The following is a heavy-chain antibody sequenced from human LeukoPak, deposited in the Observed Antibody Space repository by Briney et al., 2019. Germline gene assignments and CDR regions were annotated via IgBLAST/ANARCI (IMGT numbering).Heavy chain of an antibody. J-gene: IGHJ6*03. CDR1: GGSISSYY. D-gene: IGHD6-13*01. CDR2: IYYSGST. Sequence: SETLSLTCTVSGGSISSYYWSWIRQPPGKGLEWIGYIYYSGSTNYNPSLNSRVTISVDTSKNQFSLKLSSVTAADTAVYYCARDVSRSSAGFFYYMDVWGKGTTVTVSS. CDR3: ARDVSRSSAGFFYYMDV. V-gene: IGHV4-59*01.